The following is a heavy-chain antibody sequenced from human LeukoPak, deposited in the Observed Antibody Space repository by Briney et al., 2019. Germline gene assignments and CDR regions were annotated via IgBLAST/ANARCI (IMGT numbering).Heavy chain of an antibody. J-gene: IGHJ4*02. CDR1: GFTFSSYA. CDR3: ARDMAGSFDY. Sequence: GGSLRLSCAASGFTFSSYAMSWVRQAPGKGLEWVANMKEDGRQKNYVDSVKGRFTISRDNAKNSPFLQMNSLRAEDTAVYYCARDMAGSFDYWGQGTLVTVSS. V-gene: IGHV3-7*01. D-gene: IGHD6-19*01. CDR2: MKEDGRQK.